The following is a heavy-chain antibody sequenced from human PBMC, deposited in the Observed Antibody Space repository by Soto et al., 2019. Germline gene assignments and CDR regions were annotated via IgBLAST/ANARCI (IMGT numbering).Heavy chain of an antibody. CDR2: IIPIFGTA. CDR3: ARGGVRGMVRGVIIDYFDY. Sequence: QVQLVQSGAEVKKPGSSVKVSCKASGGTFSSYAISWVRQAPGQGLEWMGGIIPIFGTANYAQKFQGRVTITADESTSTAYMELSRLRSEDTAVYYCARGGVRGMVRGVIIDYFDYWGQGTLVTVSS. J-gene: IGHJ4*02. V-gene: IGHV1-69*01. CDR1: GGTFSSYA. D-gene: IGHD3-10*01.